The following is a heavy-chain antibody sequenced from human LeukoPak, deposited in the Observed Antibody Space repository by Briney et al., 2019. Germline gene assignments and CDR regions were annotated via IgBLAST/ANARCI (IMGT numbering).Heavy chain of an antibody. J-gene: IGHJ3*02. Sequence: GASVKVSCKASGYTFTGYYMHWVRQAPGQGLEWMGLINPGGDNTNYAQNFQGRVTMTRDTSTSIVYMELSSLRSEDTAIYYCARIRDGYNDAYDIWGQGTVVTVPS. CDR2: INPGGDNT. V-gene: IGHV1-46*01. D-gene: IGHD5-24*01. CDR3: ARIRDGYNDAYDI. CDR1: GYTFTGYY.